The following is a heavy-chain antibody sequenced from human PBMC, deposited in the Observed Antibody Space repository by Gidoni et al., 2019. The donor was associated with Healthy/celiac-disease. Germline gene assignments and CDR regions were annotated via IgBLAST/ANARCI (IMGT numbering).Heavy chain of an antibody. J-gene: IGHJ6*02. CDR1: RFTFLSCA. Sequence: EVQLLDSGGSLVQPGGSLRLSCAASRFTFLSCALSWVRPAPGKGLEWVSVISGSGGSTYYADSVKGRFTISRDNSKNTLYLQMNSLRAEDTAVYYCAKDGYRVGGYYYYGMDVWGQGTTVTVSS. D-gene: IGHD1-26*01. V-gene: IGHV3-23*01. CDR2: ISGSGGST. CDR3: AKDGYRVGGYYYYGMDV.